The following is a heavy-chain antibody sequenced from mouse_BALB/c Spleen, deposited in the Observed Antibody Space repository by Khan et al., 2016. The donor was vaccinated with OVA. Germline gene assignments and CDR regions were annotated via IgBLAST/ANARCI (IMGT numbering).Heavy chain of an antibody. CDR1: GYTFTDYN. CDR2: IYPGSNNT. V-gene: IGHV1-77*01. CDR3: AREGGACFPY. J-gene: IGHJ3*01. Sequence: QVQLQQSGAELARPGASVKLSCKASGYTFTDYNINWVKQRTGQGLEWIGEIYPGSNNTYYNEKFKGKATLTADQSSSTAYMQLSSLTSEDSAVYFCAREGGACFPYWGQGTRVTVSA.